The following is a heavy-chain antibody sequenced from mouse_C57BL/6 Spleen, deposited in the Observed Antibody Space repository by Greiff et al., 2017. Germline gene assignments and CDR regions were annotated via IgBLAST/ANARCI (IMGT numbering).Heavy chain of an antibody. Sequence: EVQLQHSGAELVRPGASVKLSCTASGFNIKDYYMHWVKQRPEQGLEWIGRIDPEDGDTEYAPKFQGKATMTADTSSNTAYLQLSSLTSEDTAVYYCTTSLYSYYAMDYWGQGTSVTVSS. CDR1: GFNIKDYY. CDR2: IDPEDGDT. D-gene: IGHD6-1*01. V-gene: IGHV14-1*01. CDR3: TTSLYSYYAMDY. J-gene: IGHJ4*01.